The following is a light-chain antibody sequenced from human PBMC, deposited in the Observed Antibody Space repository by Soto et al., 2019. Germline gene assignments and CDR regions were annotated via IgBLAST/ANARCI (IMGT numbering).Light chain of an antibody. V-gene: IGKV3-20*01. CDR3: HQFGPSPPAFT. Sequence: ESMLTQSPGTLSLSPGERATLSCRASQSVSTRYLAWYQQKPGQAPRLLIYGASIRATGIPDRVRGSGSGTVFPLTISRLEREHFAGYYWHQFGPSPPAFTFGQGTKLE. CDR2: GAS. J-gene: IGKJ2*01. CDR1: QSVSTRY.